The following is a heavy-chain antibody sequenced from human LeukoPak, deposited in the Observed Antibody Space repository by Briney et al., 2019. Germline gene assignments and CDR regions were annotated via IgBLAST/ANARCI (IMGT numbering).Heavy chain of an antibody. CDR3: ARVFNGVPDY. CDR2: IYYSGST. V-gene: IGHV4-61*01. CDR1: GGSVSSGSYY. J-gene: IGHJ4*02. Sequence: SETLSLTCTVSGGSVSSGSYYWSWIRQPPGKGLEWIGYIYYSGSTNYNPSLKSRVTISVDTSKNRFSLKLSSVTAADTAVYYCARVFNGVPDYWGQGTLVTVSS. D-gene: IGHD2-8*01.